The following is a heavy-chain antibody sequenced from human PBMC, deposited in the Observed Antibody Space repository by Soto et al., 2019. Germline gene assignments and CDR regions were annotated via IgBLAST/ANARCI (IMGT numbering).Heavy chain of an antibody. CDR3: ARDHHTAMVNWFAP. V-gene: IGHV3-48*01. D-gene: IGHD5-18*01. CDR1: GFAFRTFG. J-gene: IGHJ5*02. CDR2: ISSDSSTI. Sequence: GGSLRLSCAASGFAFRTFGMNWVRQALGKRPEWVSYISSDSSTINYADSVKGRFTISRDNAKNSLYLQMNSLRAEDTAVYYCARDHHTAMVNWFAPWGQGTLVTVSS.